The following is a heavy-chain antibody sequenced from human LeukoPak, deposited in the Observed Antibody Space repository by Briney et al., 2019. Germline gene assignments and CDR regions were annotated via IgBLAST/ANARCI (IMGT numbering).Heavy chain of an antibody. CDR2: ISGSGGST. J-gene: IGHJ4*02. CDR3: AKDMGVVVITSLDY. V-gene: IGHV3-23*01. Sequence: GGSLRLSCAASGFTFSSYAMSWVRQAPGKGLEWVSAISGSGGSTYYADSVKGRFTISRGNSKNTLYLQMNSLRAEDTAVYYCAKDMGVVVITSLDYWGQGTLVTVSS. D-gene: IGHD3-22*01. CDR1: GFTFSSYA.